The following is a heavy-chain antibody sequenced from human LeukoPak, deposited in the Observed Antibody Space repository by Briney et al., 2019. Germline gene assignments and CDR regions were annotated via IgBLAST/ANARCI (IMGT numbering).Heavy chain of an antibody. CDR1: GFTFSSYS. CDR3: ARDTCSSTSCYGYYYYGMDV. V-gene: IGHV3-21*01. J-gene: IGHJ6*02. D-gene: IGHD2-2*01. Sequence: GSLRLSRSASGFTFSSYSMSWVRQAPGKGLEWVSSISSSSSYIYYADSVKGRFTISRDNAKNSLYLQMNGLRAEDTAVYYCARDTCSSTSCYGYYYYGMDVWGQGTTVTVSS. CDR2: ISSSSSYI.